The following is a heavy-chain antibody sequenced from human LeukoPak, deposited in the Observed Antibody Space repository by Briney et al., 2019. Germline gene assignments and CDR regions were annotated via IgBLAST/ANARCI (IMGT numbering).Heavy chain of an antibody. CDR3: AKVGIWFGELLSHFDY. V-gene: IGHV3-23*01. D-gene: IGHD3-10*01. Sequence: GVSLRLSCAASGFSFSSCAMGWVRQAPGKGPDWVSSISGGADSTYYADSVKGRFTISRDNSKNTLYLQMNSLRAGDTAVYYCAKVGIWFGELLSHFDYWGQGTLVTVSS. CDR2: ISGGADST. J-gene: IGHJ4*02. CDR1: GFSFSSCA.